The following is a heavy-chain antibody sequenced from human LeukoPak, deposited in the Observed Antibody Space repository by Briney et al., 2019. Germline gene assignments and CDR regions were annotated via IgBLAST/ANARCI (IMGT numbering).Heavy chain of an antibody. CDR1: GFTVSSNY. Sequence: GGSLRLSCAASGFTVSSNYMSWVRQAPGKGLEWVSVISNDGDTYYADSVKGRFTISRDASKNTVSLQMNSLRAEDTAVYYCAGAAYSSGWYGLGTTNGAFDVWGQGTMVTVSS. CDR2: ISNDGDT. J-gene: IGHJ3*01. V-gene: IGHV3-53*01. CDR3: AGAAYSSGWYGLGTTNGAFDV. D-gene: IGHD6-19*01.